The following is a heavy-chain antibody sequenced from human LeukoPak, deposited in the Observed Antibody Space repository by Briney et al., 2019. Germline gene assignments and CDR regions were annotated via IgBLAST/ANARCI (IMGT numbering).Heavy chain of an antibody. Sequence: GASVKVSCKASGYTFSGYYMHWVRQAPGQGLEWMGRINPNSGGTDYAEKFQGRVTMTRNTSISTAYMELSRLRSDDTAVYHCARDGFDNRGQGTLVTVSS. CDR3: ARDGFDN. CDR1: GYTFSGYY. J-gene: IGHJ4*02. CDR2: INPNSGGT. V-gene: IGHV1-2*06.